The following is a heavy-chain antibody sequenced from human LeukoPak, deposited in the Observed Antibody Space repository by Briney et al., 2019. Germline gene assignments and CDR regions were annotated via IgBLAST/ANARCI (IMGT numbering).Heavy chain of an antibody. J-gene: IGHJ5*02. CDR1: GGSISSSSYY. D-gene: IGHD6-19*01. Sequence: SETLSLTCTVSGGSISSSSYYWGWIRQPPGTGLEWIGSIYYSGSTYYNPSLKSRVTISVDTSKNQFSLKLSSVTAADTAVYYCARHQARDSGWYGDWFDPWGQGTLVTVSS. CDR3: ARHQARDSGWYGDWFDP. CDR2: IYYSGST. V-gene: IGHV4-39*01.